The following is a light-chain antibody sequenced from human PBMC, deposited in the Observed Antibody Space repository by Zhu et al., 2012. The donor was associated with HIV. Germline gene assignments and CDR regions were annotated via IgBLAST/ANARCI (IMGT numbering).Light chain of an antibody. CDR1: QSVGTN. J-gene: IGKJ1*01. Sequence: ETVMTQSPATLSVSPGERSTLSCRASQSVGTNLAWYQQKPGQVPRLLISRASTRATGIPDRFSGSGSGTDFTLTISSLQSEDFAVYYCQQYNNWPSTFGQGTNGG. CDR2: RAS. CDR3: QQYNNWPST. V-gene: IGKV3D-15*01.